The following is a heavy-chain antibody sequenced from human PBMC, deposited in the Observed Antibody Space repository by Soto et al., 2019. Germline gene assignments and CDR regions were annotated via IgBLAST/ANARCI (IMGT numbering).Heavy chain of an antibody. J-gene: IGHJ5*02. Sequence: QVQLVKSGAEVQKPGSSVKVSCKASGGTFSSYTISWVRQAPGQGLEWMGRIIPILGIANYAQKFQGRVKITADKSTITAYMDLSSLRYEYTAGYYCASYRVASLPRGWFDPWVQGPLVTVSS. CDR2: IIPILGIA. CDR1: GGTFSSYT. D-gene: IGHD6-6*01. V-gene: IGHV1-69*02. CDR3: ASYRVASLPRGWFDP.